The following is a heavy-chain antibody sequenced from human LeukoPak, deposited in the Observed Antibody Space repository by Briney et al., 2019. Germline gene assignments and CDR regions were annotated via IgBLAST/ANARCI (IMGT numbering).Heavy chain of an antibody. D-gene: IGHD6-13*01. CDR2: IIPIFGTA. V-gene: IGHV1-69*13. CDR1: GGTFSSYA. J-gene: IGHJ6*03. CDR3: ARLAAADYYYYYYMDV. Sequence: ASVKVSCKASGGTFSSYAISWVRQAPGQGLEWMRGIIPIFGTANYAQKFQGRVTITADESTSTAYMELSSLRSEDTAVYYCARLAAADYYYYYYMDVWGKGTTVTVSS.